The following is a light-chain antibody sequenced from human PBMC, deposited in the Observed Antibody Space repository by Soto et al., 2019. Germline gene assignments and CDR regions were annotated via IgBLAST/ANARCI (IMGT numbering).Light chain of an antibody. Sequence: QPASVSGSPGQSTTISCSGTISDVGGNNYVSWYQHHPGKAPKVIIYEVRKWPSGVSNRFSGSKSGNTASLTISGLQAEDEADYYCSSYTSSGTWVFGGGTKVTVL. V-gene: IGLV2-14*01. CDR1: ISDVGGNNY. CDR3: SSYTSSGTWV. J-gene: IGLJ3*02. CDR2: EVR.